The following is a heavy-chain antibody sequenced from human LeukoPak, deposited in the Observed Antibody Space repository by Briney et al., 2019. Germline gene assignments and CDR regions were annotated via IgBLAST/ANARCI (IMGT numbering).Heavy chain of an antibody. CDR2: IFYSGST. CDR3: ARLHYNYYYMDV. CDR1: GGSISSGGYY. Sequence: SETLSLTCTVSGGSISSGGYYWSWIRQHPGKGLEWIAYIFYSGSTYYNPSLKSRVTISVDTSNNHFSLEVRSVTAADTAVYFCARLHYNYYYMDVWGKGTPVTVSS. V-gene: IGHV4-31*03. J-gene: IGHJ6*03. D-gene: IGHD1-14*01.